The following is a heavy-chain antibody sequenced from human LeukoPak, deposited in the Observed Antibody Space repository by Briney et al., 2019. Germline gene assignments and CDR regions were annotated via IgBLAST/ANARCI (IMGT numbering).Heavy chain of an antibody. D-gene: IGHD2-2*01. CDR1: GGTFSSYA. Sequence: ASVKVSCKASGGTFSSYAISWVRQAPGQGLEWMGGIIPIFGTANYAQKFQGRVTITADESTSTAYMELSSLRSEDTAVYYCARDHIVVVPAAMRDYYYYMDVWGKGTTVTVSS. CDR2: IIPIFGTA. J-gene: IGHJ6*03. V-gene: IGHV1-69*13. CDR3: ARDHIVVVPAAMRDYYYYMDV.